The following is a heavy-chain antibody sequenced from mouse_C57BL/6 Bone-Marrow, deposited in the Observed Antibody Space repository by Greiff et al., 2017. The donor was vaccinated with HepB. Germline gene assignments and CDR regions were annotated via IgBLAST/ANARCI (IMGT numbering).Heavy chain of an antibody. J-gene: IGHJ1*03. V-gene: IGHV5-2*01. CDR3: ARRGYYYGSSPHWYFDV. CDR2: INSDGGST. CDR1: EYEFPSHD. Sequence: EVQLVESGGGLVQPGESLKLSCESNEYEFPSHDMSWVRKTPEKRLELVAAINSDGGSTYYPDTMERRFIISRDNTKKTLYLQMSSLRSEDTALYYCARRGYYYGSSPHWYFDVWGTGTTVTVSS. D-gene: IGHD1-1*01.